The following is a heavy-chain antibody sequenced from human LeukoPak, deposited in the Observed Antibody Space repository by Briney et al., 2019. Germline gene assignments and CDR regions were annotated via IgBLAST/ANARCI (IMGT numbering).Heavy chain of an antibody. CDR1: GDPVTRGSYY. J-gene: IGHJ5*02. D-gene: IGHD6-19*01. CDR2: VYHTGST. Sequence: SETLSLTCSVSGDPVTRGSYYWSWIRQPPGKELEWVGYVYHTGSTNYNPSLKSRVTISVDTSKNEFSLKMTSVTAADTAVYYCARGFASGWYSRYDPWGQGTLVTVSS. V-gene: IGHV4-61*01. CDR3: ARGFASGWYSRYDP.